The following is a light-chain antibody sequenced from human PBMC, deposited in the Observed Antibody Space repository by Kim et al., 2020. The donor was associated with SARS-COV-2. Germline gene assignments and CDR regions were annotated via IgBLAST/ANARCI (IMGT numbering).Light chain of an antibody. CDR1: SYNIGIIY. V-gene: IGLV1-47*01. CDR2: RND. Sequence: SCSEGSYNIGIIYVYWYQHLPGTAPKLLIYRNDQRASGVPDRFSASKSGTSATLAISGLRSEDEADYYCATWGDSVSGRVFGGGTKLTVL. J-gene: IGLJ3*02. CDR3: ATWGDSVSGRV.